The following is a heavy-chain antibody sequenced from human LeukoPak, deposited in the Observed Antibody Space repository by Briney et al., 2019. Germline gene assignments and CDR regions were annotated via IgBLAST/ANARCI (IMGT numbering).Heavy chain of an antibody. Sequence: GGSLRLSCAASGFTFSSYEMNWVRQAPGKGLEWVSYISSSGGTIYYADSVKGRFTISRDNAKDSLYLEMNSLRAEDTAVYYCVRDFREQCLDYWGQGTLVTVSS. CDR2: ISSSGGTI. J-gene: IGHJ4*02. CDR1: GFTFSSYE. V-gene: IGHV3-48*03. CDR3: VRDFREQCLDY. D-gene: IGHD6-19*01.